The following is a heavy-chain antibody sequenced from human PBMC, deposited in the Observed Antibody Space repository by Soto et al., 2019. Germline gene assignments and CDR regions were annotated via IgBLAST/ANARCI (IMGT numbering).Heavy chain of an antibody. CDR1: GGTFSSYA. CDR2: IIPIFGTA. V-gene: IGHV1-69*01. CDR3: ATSLVPTVTTIVYYGMDV. D-gene: IGHD4-17*01. Sequence: QVHLVQSGAEVKKPGSSVKVSCKASGGTFSSYAISWVRQAPGQGLAWMGGIIPIFGTANYAQKFQGRVTITADESTSTSYMERCSLRSEDTAVYYCATSLVPTVTTIVYYGMDVWGQGTTVTV. J-gene: IGHJ6*02.